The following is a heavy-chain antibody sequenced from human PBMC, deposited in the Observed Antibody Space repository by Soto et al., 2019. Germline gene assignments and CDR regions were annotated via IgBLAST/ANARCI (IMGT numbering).Heavy chain of an antibody. CDR2: ISHSGIT. CDR1: GASVSSGNQY. Sequence: QVQMQESGPGLVKPSETLSLTCTVSGASVSSGNQYWSWIRQPPGKGLEWIGYISHSGITNYTPSLKRRVTISADTSRNQFSLKVSSVTAADPAVYYCARGWDANSWGQGTLVTVSS. CDR3: ARGWDANS. D-gene: IGHD3-22*01. V-gene: IGHV4-61*01. J-gene: IGHJ4*02.